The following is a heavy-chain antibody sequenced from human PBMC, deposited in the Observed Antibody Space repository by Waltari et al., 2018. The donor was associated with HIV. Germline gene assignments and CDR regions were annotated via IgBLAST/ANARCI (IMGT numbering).Heavy chain of an antibody. CDR2: ISSSGSTI. Sequence: EVQVVESGGGLVHHAGSLGPSCVVFGSYFSRFEMNWVRQAPWKGLGWVSYISSSGSTIYFADSVKGRFTMSRDNAKNSLYLRMNSLRAEDTAVYYCARAFMIRGTGAFDIWGQGTMVTVSS. CDR1: GSYFSRFE. D-gene: IGHD3-10*01. J-gene: IGHJ3*02. V-gene: IGHV3-48*03. CDR3: ARAFMIRGTGAFDI.